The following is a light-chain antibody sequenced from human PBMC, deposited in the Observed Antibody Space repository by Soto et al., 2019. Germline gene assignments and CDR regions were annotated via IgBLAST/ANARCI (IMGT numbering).Light chain of an antibody. CDR1: SGHRSYT. Sequence: QLVLTQSPSASASLGASVKLTCTLSSGHRSYTIAWHQQQPEKGPRYLMTLNSDGSHSKGDGIPDRFSGSSSGAERYLSISSLQSEDEADYYCQTGGTGIEVFGGGTKLTVL. CDR3: QTGGTGIEV. V-gene: IGLV4-69*01. CDR2: LNSDGSH. J-gene: IGLJ3*02.